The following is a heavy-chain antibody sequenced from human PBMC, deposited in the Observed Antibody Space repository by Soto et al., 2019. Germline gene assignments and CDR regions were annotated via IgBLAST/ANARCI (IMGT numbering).Heavy chain of an antibody. CDR2: IGASGDIT. J-gene: IGHJ4*02. Sequence: GGSLRLSCAASGFSFTNFAMSWVRQAPGKELEWVAGIGASGDITWYADSVKGRLSISRDNSKNTLYLQLNSLRFEDTAVYYCAKDDFTDRGDDYFDYWGPGTLVTVSS. V-gene: IGHV3-23*01. D-gene: IGHD2-21*02. CDR1: GFSFTNFA. CDR3: AKDDFTDRGDDYFDY.